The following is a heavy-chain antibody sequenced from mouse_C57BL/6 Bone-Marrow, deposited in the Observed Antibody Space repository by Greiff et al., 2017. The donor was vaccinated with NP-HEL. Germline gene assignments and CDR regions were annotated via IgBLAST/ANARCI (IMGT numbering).Heavy chain of an antibody. CDR2: IWTGGGT. Sequence: VQLQESGPGLVAPSQSLSITCTVSGFSLTSYAISWVRQPPGKGLEWLGVIWTGGGTNYNSAPKSSLSISKDNSKSQVFLKMNSLQTDDTARYYCASSYYRNYDDYAMDYWGQGTSVTVSS. J-gene: IGHJ4*01. CDR3: ASSYYRNYDDYAMDY. D-gene: IGHD2-5*01. CDR1: GFSLTSYA. V-gene: IGHV2-9-1*01.